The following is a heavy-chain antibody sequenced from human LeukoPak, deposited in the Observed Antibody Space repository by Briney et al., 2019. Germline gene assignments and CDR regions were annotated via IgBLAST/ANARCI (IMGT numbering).Heavy chain of an antibody. CDR2: IRYDGSNK. CDR1: GFTFSSYG. Sequence: GSLRLSCAASGFTFSSYGMHWVRQAPGKGLEWVAFIRYDGSNKYYADSVKGRFTISRDNSKNTLYLQMNSLRAEDTAVYYCAKPGRYGSGEGHFDYWGQGTLVTVSS. V-gene: IGHV3-30*02. J-gene: IGHJ4*02. D-gene: IGHD3-10*01. CDR3: AKPGRYGSGEGHFDY.